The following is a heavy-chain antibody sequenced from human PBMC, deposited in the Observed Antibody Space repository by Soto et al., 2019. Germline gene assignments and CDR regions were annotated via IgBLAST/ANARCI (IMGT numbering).Heavy chain of an antibody. Sequence: GGSLRLSCAASGFTVSSNYMSWVRQAPGKGLEWVSVIYSGGSTYYADSVKGRFTISRHNSKNTLYLQMNSLRAEDTAVYYCARWRVWGSYRYTFDYWGQGTLVTVSS. CDR2: IYSGGST. CDR3: ARWRVWGSYRYTFDY. J-gene: IGHJ4*02. V-gene: IGHV3-66*01. CDR1: GFTVSSNY. D-gene: IGHD3-16*02.